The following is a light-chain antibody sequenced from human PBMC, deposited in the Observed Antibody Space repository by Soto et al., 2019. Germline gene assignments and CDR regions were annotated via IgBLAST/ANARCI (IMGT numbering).Light chain of an antibody. CDR2: DVS. V-gene: IGLV2-14*01. CDR1: SSDVGGYNY. Sequence: QSALTQPASVSGSPGQSITISCTGTSSDVGGYNYVSWYQQHPDKAPKLMIYDVSNRPSGVSNRFSGSKSGNTASLTISGLQAEDEADYYCSSYTSSSLYVFGTGTKVTAL. J-gene: IGLJ1*01. CDR3: SSYTSSSLYV.